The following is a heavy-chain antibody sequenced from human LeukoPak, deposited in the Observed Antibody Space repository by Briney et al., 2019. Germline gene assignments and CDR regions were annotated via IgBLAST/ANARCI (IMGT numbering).Heavy chain of an antibody. Sequence: GGSLRLSCAASGFTFSSYAMHWVRQAPGKGLEYVSAITSNGGNTYYAKSVKGRFTISRDNSKNTLYPQMGSLRAEDMAVYYCARATPTGYYDYWGQGTLVTVSS. CDR3: ARATPTGYYDY. CDR2: ITSNGGNT. J-gene: IGHJ4*02. D-gene: IGHD3-9*01. V-gene: IGHV3-64*01. CDR1: GFTFSSYA.